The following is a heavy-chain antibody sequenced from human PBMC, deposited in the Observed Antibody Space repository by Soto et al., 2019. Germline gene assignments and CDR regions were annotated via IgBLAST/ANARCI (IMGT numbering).Heavy chain of an antibody. Sequence: GGSLRLSCEASGFTFNTYSLNWVRQAPGKGLEWVSSISSRSTHIDYADSVKGRLTISRDNAKNSLYLQMDSLRAEDTAVYYCASGGIAVPSSDFDYWGQGTLVTVSS. CDR3: ASGGIAVPSSDFDY. D-gene: IGHD6-19*01. V-gene: IGHV3-21*01. J-gene: IGHJ4*02. CDR1: GFTFNTYS. CDR2: ISSRSTHI.